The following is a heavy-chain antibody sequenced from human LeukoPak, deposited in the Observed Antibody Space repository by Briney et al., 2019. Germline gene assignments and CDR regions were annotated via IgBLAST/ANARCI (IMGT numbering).Heavy chain of an antibody. CDR1: GGSISSYY. V-gene: IGHV4-59*12. Sequence: SETLSLTCTVSGGSISSYYWSWIRQPPGKGLEWIGYIYYSGSTNYNPSLKSRVTISVDTSKNQFSLELSSVTAADTAVYYCARLVSSWSSNWFDPWGQGTMVTVSS. CDR3: ARLVSSWSSNWFDP. D-gene: IGHD6-13*01. CDR2: IYYSGST. J-gene: IGHJ3*01.